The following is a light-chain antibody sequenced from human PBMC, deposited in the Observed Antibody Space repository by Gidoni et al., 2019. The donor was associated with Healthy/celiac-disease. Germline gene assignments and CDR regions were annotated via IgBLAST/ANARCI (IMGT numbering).Light chain of an antibody. CDR2: KDC. V-gene: IGLV3-25*02. CDR3: QSADSIYVV. CDR1: ALPKQY. Sequence: SYELTHPPSVPVSPGQTARITCSGDALPKQYAYWYQQKPGQAPVLVIYKDCERPSGIPERFSGSSSGTTVTLTISGVQAEEEADYYCQSADSIYVVFGGGTKLTVL. J-gene: IGLJ2*01.